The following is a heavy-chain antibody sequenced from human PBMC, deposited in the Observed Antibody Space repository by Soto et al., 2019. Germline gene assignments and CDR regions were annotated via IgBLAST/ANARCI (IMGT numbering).Heavy chain of an antibody. V-gene: IGHV3-43D*03. Sequence: GGSLRLSCAASGFTFDDYATHWVRQAPGKGLEWVSLISWDGGSTYYADSVKGRFTISRDNSKNSLYLQMNSLRAEDTALYYCAKGEGQQLVEDYFDYWGQGTLVTVSS. CDR3: AKGEGQQLVEDYFDY. D-gene: IGHD6-13*01. CDR1: GFTFDDYA. CDR2: ISWDGGST. J-gene: IGHJ4*02.